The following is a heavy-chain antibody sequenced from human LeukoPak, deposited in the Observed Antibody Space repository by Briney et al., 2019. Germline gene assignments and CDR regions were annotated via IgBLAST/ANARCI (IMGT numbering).Heavy chain of an antibody. CDR2: INPNSGGT. J-gene: IGHJ4*02. CDR3: ARVRRVAGFFDH. D-gene: IGHD6-19*01. Sequence: ASVKVSCKASGYTFTGYYMHWVRQAPGQGLEWMGWINPNSGGTNYAQKFQDRVTMTRDTSISTAYMELSRLRSDDTAVYYCARVRRVAGFFDHWGQGTLVTVSS. V-gene: IGHV1-2*02. CDR1: GYTFTGYY.